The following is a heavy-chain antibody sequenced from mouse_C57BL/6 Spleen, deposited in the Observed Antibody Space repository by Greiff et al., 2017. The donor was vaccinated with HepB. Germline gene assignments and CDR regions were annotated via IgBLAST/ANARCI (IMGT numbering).Heavy chain of an antibody. Sequence: QVQLQQSGPELVKPGASVKISCKASGYAFSSSWMNWVKQRPGKGLEWIGRIYPGDGDTNYNGKFKGKATLTADKSSSTAYMQLSSLTSEDSAVYFCARPLYYGYAMDYWGQGTSVTVSS. D-gene: IGHD1-1*01. J-gene: IGHJ4*01. CDR2: IYPGDGDT. CDR1: GYAFSSSW. V-gene: IGHV1-82*01. CDR3: ARPLYYGYAMDY.